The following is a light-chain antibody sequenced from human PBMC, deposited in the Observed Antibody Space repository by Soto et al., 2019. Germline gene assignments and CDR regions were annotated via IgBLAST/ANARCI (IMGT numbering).Light chain of an antibody. V-gene: IGLV2-8*01. CDR2: EVS. CDR3: SSYAGGKKV. J-gene: IGLJ1*01. Sequence: QSALTQPPSASGSPGQSVTISCTGTSSDVGGYNYVSWQQQHPGKAPKLMIYEVSKQPAGVSDRFSGYKSGNTASLTVSALQAEDEADYYCSSYAGGKKVFGTGTKLTVL. CDR1: SSDVGGYNY.